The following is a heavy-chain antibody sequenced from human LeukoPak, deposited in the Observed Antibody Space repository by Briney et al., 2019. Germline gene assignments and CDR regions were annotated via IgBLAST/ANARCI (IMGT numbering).Heavy chain of an antibody. CDR3: VKAAVVAGSGSFYDY. V-gene: IGHV3-23*01. J-gene: IGHJ4*02. D-gene: IGHD1-26*01. CDR2: VSGSGGRT. CDR1: GFTFTSYA. Sequence: GGSLRLSFAASGFTFTSYAMSWVRQAPRKGLEWVATVSGSGGRTFYADSVEGRFTISRDNSQNTVYLQMNSLRDEDTALYYCVKAAVVAGSGSFYDYWGQGTLVTVSS.